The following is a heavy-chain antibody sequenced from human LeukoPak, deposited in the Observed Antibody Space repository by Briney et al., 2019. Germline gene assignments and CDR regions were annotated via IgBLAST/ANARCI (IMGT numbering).Heavy chain of an antibody. CDR3: ARPKTTVTPSGSGGFDY. J-gene: IGHJ4*02. D-gene: IGHD4-11*01. CDR1: GGSISSGSYY. CDR2: ISSSGSTI. V-gene: IGHV3-11*04. Sequence: LSLTCTVSGGSISSGSYYWSWIRQAPGRGLEWVSYISSSGSTIYYADSVKGRFTISRDNAKNSLYLQMNSLRAEDTAVYYCARPKTTVTPSGSGGFDYWGQGTLVTVSS.